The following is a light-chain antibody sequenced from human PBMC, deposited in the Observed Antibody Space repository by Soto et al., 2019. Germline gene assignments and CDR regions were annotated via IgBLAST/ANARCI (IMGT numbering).Light chain of an antibody. CDR1: QSIDNRY. CDR3: QQYFGSSWT. Sequence: EIVLTQSPGTLSSSPGERATLSCRASQSIDNRYLACYQHKPGQAPRLLIYATSSRATGLPDRFGGSGSGTDFTLTISRLEPEDFAVYYCQQYFGSSWTFGQGTKVDIK. CDR2: ATS. J-gene: IGKJ1*01. V-gene: IGKV3-20*01.